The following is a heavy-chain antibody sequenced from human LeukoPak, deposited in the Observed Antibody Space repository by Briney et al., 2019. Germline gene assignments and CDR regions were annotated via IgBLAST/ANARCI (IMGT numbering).Heavy chain of an antibody. J-gene: IGHJ4*02. Sequence: SGGSLRLSCAASGFTFSSYWMSWVRQAPGKGLEWVANIKQDGSEKYYVDSVKGRFTISRDNAKNSLYLQMNSLRAEDTAVYYCAKDQGWRGGGIVPAGRGYFDYWGQGTLVTVSS. V-gene: IGHV3-7*01. CDR1: GFTFSSYW. D-gene: IGHD2-2*01. CDR3: AKDQGWRGGGIVPAGRGYFDY. CDR2: IKQDGSEK.